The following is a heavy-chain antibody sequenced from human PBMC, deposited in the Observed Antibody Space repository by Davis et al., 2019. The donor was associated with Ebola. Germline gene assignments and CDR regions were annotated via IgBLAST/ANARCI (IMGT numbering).Heavy chain of an antibody. J-gene: IGHJ6*02. V-gene: IGHV3-53*04. CDR1: GFTSSSYW. CDR3: ASGPVAGAYYYYGMDV. Sequence: PGGSLRLSCAASGFTSSSYWLSWVRQAPGKGLERVSVIYSGGSTYYADSVKGRFTISRHNSKNTLYLQMNSLRAEDTAVYYCASGPVAGAYYYYGMDVWGQGTTGTVSS. CDR2: IYSGGST. D-gene: IGHD6-19*01.